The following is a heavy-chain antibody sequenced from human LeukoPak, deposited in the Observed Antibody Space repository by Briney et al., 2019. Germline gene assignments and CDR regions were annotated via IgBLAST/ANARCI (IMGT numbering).Heavy chain of an antibody. D-gene: IGHD3-10*01. CDR1: GYSISSGYY. V-gene: IGHV4-38-2*01. CDR2: IYHSGST. Sequence: SETLSLTCAVSGYSISSGYYWGWIRQPPGKGLEWIGSIYHSGSTNYNPSLKSRVTISVDKSKNQFSLKLSSVTAADTAVYYCASSYYGSGSLAIWGQGTMVTVSS. CDR3: ASSYYGSGSLAI. J-gene: IGHJ3*02.